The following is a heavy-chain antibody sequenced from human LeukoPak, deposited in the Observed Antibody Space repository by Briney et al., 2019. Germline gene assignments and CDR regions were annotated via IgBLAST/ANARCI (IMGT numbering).Heavy chain of an antibody. D-gene: IGHD3-16*02. Sequence: GGSLRLSCAASGYTFDDYAMHWVRQAPGKGLEWVSLISGDGGSTYYADSVKGRFTISRDNSKNSLYLQMNSLRTEDTALYYCAGYYDYVWGSYLNWGQGTLVTVSS. CDR2: ISGDGGST. CDR3: AGYYDYVWGSYLN. J-gene: IGHJ4*02. V-gene: IGHV3-43*02. CDR1: GYTFDDYA.